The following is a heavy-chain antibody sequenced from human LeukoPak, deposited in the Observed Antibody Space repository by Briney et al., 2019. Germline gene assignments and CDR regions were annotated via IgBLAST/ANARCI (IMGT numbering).Heavy chain of an antibody. CDR3: ASSATRGYYYDSSGYYNY. V-gene: IGHV1-46*01. Sequence: ASVKVSCKASGYTFTSYYMHWVRQAPGQGLEWRGIINPSGGSTSYAQKFQGRVTMTRDTSTSTVYMELSSLRSEVTAVYYCASSATRGYYYDSSGYYNYWGQGTLVTVSS. CDR2: INPSGGST. CDR1: GYTFTSYY. D-gene: IGHD3-22*01. J-gene: IGHJ4*02.